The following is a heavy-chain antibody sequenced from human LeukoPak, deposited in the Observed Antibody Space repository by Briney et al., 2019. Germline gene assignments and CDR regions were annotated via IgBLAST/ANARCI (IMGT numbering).Heavy chain of an antibody. V-gene: IGHV3-23*01. CDR3: GRVGGRYGDIWDY. CDR1: GYTFSSYA. CDR2: ISGSGGST. J-gene: IGHJ4*02. D-gene: IGHD5-24*01. Sequence: GESLTLSCAASGYTFSSYAMSGFRQAPGEELVCVSAISGSGGSTYYADSVKGRFTISRDNSKNSLYLQMMSLGAEDTAVYYCGRVGGRYGDIWDYWGQGTLVTVSS.